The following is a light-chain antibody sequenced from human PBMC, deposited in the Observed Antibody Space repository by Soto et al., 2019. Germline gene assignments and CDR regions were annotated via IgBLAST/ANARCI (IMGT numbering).Light chain of an antibody. CDR3: QQRSNWPLT. CDR2: VAS. Sequence: EIVLTQSPATLSLSPGERATLSCRASQSVSSYLAWYQQKPGQAPRLLIYVASNRATGIPARFSGSGSGTDFTLTISSLEPEDFAVYYCQQRSNWPLTFGGGTKVVIK. CDR1: QSVSSY. V-gene: IGKV3-11*01. J-gene: IGKJ4*01.